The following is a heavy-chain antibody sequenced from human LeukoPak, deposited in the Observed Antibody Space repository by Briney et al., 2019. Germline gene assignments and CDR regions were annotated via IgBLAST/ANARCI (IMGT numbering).Heavy chain of an antibody. CDR2: IYTTGST. CDR1: CGSINTGDYY. D-gene: IGHD3-22*01. CDR3: ARNYYETKKPWD. V-gene: IGHV4-61*02. Sequence: PSQTLSLTCIVSCGSINTGDYYCSWIRQPAGKGLEWIGRIYTTGSTNYNPSLESLVTMSVDTSKHQFSLKLSSVTAADTAVYFCARNYYETKKPWDWGQGTLVTVSS. J-gene: IGHJ4*02.